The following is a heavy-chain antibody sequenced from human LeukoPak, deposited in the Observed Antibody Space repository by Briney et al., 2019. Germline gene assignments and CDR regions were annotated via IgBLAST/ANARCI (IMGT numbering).Heavy chain of an antibody. CDR3: ARLVDDFWSGPLYGMDV. CDR1: GGSISSRSYY. Sequence: ADTLSLTCTVSGGSISSRSYYWGWIRRPPGRGLEWFGGIYFSGSPYYNPSLKSRVPISVDTSKKQFSLKLSSVTAAATPVYYCARLVDDFWSGPLYGMDVWGQGTTVTLSS. V-gene: IGHV4-39*01. D-gene: IGHD3-3*01. J-gene: IGHJ6*02. CDR2: IYFSGSP.